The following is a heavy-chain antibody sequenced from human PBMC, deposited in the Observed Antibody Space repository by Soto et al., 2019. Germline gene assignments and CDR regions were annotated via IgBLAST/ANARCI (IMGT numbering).Heavy chain of an antibody. J-gene: IGHJ6*02. CDR2: IYYSGST. V-gene: IGHV4-39*01. Sequence: SETLSLTCTVSGGSISSSSYYWGWIRQPPGKGLEWIGSIYYSGSTYYNPSLKSRVTISVDTSKNQFSLKLSSVTAADTAVYYCARPHYDFWSGYSYYYYGMDVWGQGTTVT. CDR3: ARPHYDFWSGYSYYYYGMDV. D-gene: IGHD3-3*01. CDR1: GGSISSSSYY.